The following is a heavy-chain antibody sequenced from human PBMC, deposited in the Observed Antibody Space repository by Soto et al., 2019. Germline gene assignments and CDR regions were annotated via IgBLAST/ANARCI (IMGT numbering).Heavy chain of an antibody. CDR1: GFTFSDYY. CDR3: ARDLRRDTVQFDI. V-gene: IGHV3-11*01. J-gene: IGHJ3*02. Sequence: QVQLVESGGGLVKPGGSLRLSCAASGFTFSDYYMSWIRQAPGTGPEWVSYISSSGSTIYYADSVKGRFTIARDNAKNSLYLQMKSLRAEDTAVYYCARDLRRDTVQFDIWGQGTMVTVSS. CDR2: ISSSGSTI. D-gene: IGHD2-21*02.